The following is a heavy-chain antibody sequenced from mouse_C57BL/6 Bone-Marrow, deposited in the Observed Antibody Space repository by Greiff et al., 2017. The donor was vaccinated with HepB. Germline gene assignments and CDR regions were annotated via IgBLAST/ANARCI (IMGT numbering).Heavy chain of an antibody. CDR1: GFNIKDYY. Sequence: VQLQQSGAELVKPGASVKLSCTASGFNIKDYYMHWVKQRTEQGLEWIGRIDPEDGETKYAPKFQGKATITADTSSNPAYLQLSSLTSEDTAVYYCARSGLITTVVAHYYAMDYWGQGTSVTVSS. CDR2: IDPEDGET. V-gene: IGHV14-2*01. J-gene: IGHJ4*01. CDR3: ARSGLITTVVAHYYAMDY. D-gene: IGHD1-1*01.